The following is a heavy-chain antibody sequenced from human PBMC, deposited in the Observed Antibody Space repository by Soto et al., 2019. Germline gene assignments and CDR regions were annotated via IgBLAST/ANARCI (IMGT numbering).Heavy chain of an antibody. CDR2: INPSGGST. J-gene: IGHJ4*02. Sequence: ASVKVSCKASGYTFTSYYMLWVRQAPGQGLEWMGIINPSGGSTSYAQKFQGRVTMTRDTSTSTVYMELSSLRSDDTAVYFCARVGGQFPLYFDYWGQGTLVTVSS. D-gene: IGHD2-21*01. CDR3: ARVGGQFPLYFDY. V-gene: IGHV1-46*01. CDR1: GYTFTSYY.